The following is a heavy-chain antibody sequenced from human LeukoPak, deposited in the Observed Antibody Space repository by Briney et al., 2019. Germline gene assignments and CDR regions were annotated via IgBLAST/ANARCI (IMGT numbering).Heavy chain of an antibody. Sequence: SETLSLTCTVSGVSISSYYWSWIRQPPGKGLEWLGYFCYSGSNNYNPSHKSRVTISVDTSKNQFSLTLSSVTAADTAVYACAKALYSSGWYPGGWYFDLWGRGTLVTVSS. CDR2: FCYSGSN. J-gene: IGHJ2*01. CDR1: GVSISSYY. CDR3: AKALYSSGWYPGGWYFDL. V-gene: IGHV4-59*01. D-gene: IGHD6-19*01.